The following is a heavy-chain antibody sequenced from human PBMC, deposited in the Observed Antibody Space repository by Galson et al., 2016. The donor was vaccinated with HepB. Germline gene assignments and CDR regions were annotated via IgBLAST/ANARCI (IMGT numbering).Heavy chain of an antibody. Sequence: SLRLSCAASRSTFSSYGMHWVRQAPGKGLEWLAIISYDGSNKYYADSVKGRFTISRDNSKRTLYLQMNSLRAEDAAVYYCAKEASDPYLGDYVSAFDIWGQGTMVTVSS. CDR2: ISYDGSNK. CDR3: AKEASDPYLGDYVSAFDI. J-gene: IGHJ3*02. D-gene: IGHD4-17*01. V-gene: IGHV3-30*18. CDR1: RSTFSSYG.